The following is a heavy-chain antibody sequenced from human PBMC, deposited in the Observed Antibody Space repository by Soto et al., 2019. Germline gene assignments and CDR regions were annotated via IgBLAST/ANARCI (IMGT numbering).Heavy chain of an antibody. CDR2: IYYSGST. V-gene: IGHV4-59*08. J-gene: IGHJ4*02. CDR1: GGSISSYY. CDR3: ASTLPWGYGSGSYYFDY. D-gene: IGHD3-10*01. Sequence: QVQLQASGPGLVKPSETLSLTCTVSGGSISSYYWSWIRQPPGKGLEWIGYIYYSGSTNYNPSLKSRVTISVDTSKKQFSLKLSSVTAADTAVYYCASTLPWGYGSGSYYFDYWGQGVLVTVSS.